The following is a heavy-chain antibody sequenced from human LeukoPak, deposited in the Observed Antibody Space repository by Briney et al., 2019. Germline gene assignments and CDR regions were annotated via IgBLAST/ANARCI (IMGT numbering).Heavy chain of an antibody. CDR1: GHTFTSYG. D-gene: IGHD3-10*01. CDR3: ARDRLLWFGELSVPYYYYMDV. CDR2: ISAYNGNT. V-gene: IGHV1-18*01. Sequence: ASVTVSCKASGHTFTSYGISWVQQAPGQGLEWMGWISAYNGNTNYAQKIQGRVTMTTDTSTSTAYMELRSLRSDDTAVYYCARDRLLWFGELSVPYYYYMDVWGKGTTVTISS. J-gene: IGHJ6*03.